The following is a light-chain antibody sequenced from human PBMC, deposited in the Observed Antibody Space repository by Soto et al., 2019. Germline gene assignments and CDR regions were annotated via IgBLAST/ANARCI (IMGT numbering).Light chain of an antibody. Sequence: DNPMTQSPSPPSPSVVDRVTITFRASQSIGSYLNWYQQKPGEAPRLLIYAASTLQSGVPSRFSGSGYGTEFTLTISSLQPDDFASYYCQKLNSFPLTFGQGTRLEIK. V-gene: IGKV1-9*01. CDR1: QSIGSY. CDR3: QKLNSFPLT. J-gene: IGKJ5*01. CDR2: AAS.